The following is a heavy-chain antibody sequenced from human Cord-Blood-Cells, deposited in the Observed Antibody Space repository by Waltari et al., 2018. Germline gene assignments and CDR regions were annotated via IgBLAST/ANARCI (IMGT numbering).Heavy chain of an antibody. V-gene: IGHV1-69*01. Sequence: QVQLLQSGAEVKKPGSSVKVSCKASAGTFSSYAISWVRQAPGQGLEWRGGSIPTSGTANYAQKFQGRVTMTADESTSPAYLELSSLRSEDTAVYYCARVTSTIFGVVIYDAFDIWGQGTMVTVSS. CDR3: ARVTSTIFGVVIYDAFDI. D-gene: IGHD3-3*01. CDR2: SIPTSGTA. CDR1: AGTFSSYA. J-gene: IGHJ3*02.